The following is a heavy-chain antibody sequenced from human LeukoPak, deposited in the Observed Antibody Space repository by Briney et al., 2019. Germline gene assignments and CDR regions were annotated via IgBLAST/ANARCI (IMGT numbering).Heavy chain of an antibody. D-gene: IGHD3-10*01. CDR3: ARDQLRGYYGSGSGWFDP. Sequence: GASVKVSCKASGYTFTSYGISWVRQAPGQGLEWMGWISAYNGNTNYAQKLQGRVTMTTDTSTSTAYMELSSLRSEDTAVYYCARDQLRGYYGSGSGWFDPWGQGTLVTVSS. V-gene: IGHV1-18*01. J-gene: IGHJ5*02. CDR1: GYTFTSYG. CDR2: ISAYNGNT.